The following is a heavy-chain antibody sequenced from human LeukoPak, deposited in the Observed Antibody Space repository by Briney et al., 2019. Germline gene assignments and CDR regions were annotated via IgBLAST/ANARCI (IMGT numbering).Heavy chain of an antibody. Sequence: ASVKVSCKASGYTFTGYYMHWVRQAPGQGLEWMGRINPNSGGTNYAQKFQGRVTMTRDTSISTAYMELSRLRSDDTAVYYCARDGDYFYYYGMDVWGQGTTVTVSS. D-gene: IGHD4-17*01. J-gene: IGHJ6*02. CDR3: ARDGDYFYYYGMDV. CDR1: GYTFTGYY. V-gene: IGHV1-2*06. CDR2: INPNSGGT.